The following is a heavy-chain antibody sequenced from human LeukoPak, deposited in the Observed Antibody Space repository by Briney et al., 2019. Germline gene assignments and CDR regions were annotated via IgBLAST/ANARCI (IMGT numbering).Heavy chain of an antibody. CDR2: ISYDGSNK. V-gene: IGHV3-30*04. CDR3: ARDLAGAWFRGDYYGMDV. J-gene: IGHJ6*02. CDR1: GFTFSSYA. Sequence: GRSLRLSCAASGFTFSSYAMHWVRQAPGKGLEWVAVISYDGSNKYYADSVKGRFTISRDNSKNTLYLQMNSLRAEDTAVYYCARDLAGAWFRGDYYGMDVWSQGTTVTVS. D-gene: IGHD3-10*01.